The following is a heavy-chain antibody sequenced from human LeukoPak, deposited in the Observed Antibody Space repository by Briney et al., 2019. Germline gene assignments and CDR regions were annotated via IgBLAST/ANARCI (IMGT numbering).Heavy chain of an antibody. J-gene: IGHJ4*02. CDR1: GFTFSSYW. D-gene: IGHD6-13*01. CDR3: ARRGTSSSWAHFDY. Sequence: GGSLRLSCAASGFTFSSYWMTWVRQAPGKGLEWVAKIKQDGSEKYYVDSVKGRFTISRDNAKNSLYLHMNRLGAEDTAVYYCARRGTSSSWAHFDYWGQGTLVTVSS. V-gene: IGHV3-7*05. CDR2: IKQDGSEK.